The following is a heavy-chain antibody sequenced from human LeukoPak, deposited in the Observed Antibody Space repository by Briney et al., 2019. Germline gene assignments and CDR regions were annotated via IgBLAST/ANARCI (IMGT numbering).Heavy chain of an antibody. CDR2: IYYSGST. CDR3: ARSRDYYDSSGYYYYFDY. D-gene: IGHD3-22*01. J-gene: IGHJ4*02. CDR1: GGSISIYY. V-gene: IGHV4-39*07. Sequence: SETLSLTCSVSGGSISIYYWGWIRQPPGKGLEWIGSIYYSGSTYYNPSLKSRVTISVDTSKNQFSLKLSSVTAADTAVYYCARSRDYYDSSGYYYYFDYWGQGTLVTVSS.